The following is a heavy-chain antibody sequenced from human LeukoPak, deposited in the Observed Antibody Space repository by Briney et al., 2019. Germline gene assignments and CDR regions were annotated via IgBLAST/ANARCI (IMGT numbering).Heavy chain of an antibody. Sequence: KPGESLRISCKGSGYSFTSNWISWVGQMPGKGLEWMGRIDPSDSYTTYSPSFQGHVTISADKSITPAYLKWSSLKASDTAMYYCARHLYSAGAVPADYGMDVWGKGTTVTVSS. CDR1: GYSFTSNW. CDR3: ARHLYSAGAVPADYGMDV. J-gene: IGHJ6*04. CDR2: IDPSDSYT. D-gene: IGHD2-2*01. V-gene: IGHV5-10-1*01.